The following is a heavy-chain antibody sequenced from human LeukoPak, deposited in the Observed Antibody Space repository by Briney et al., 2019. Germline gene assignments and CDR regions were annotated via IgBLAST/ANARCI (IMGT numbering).Heavy chain of an antibody. D-gene: IGHD5-12*01. CDR3: ARTPPGPDYRC. CDR1: GGSIRTSNYY. Sequence: SETLSLTCTVSGGSIRTSNYYWGWIRQPPGKGLELIGNIYHGGSAYYTPSLRSRVTMSVDTSKNQFSLKLNSVTAADTAVYYCARTPPGPDYRCWGQGILVTVSS. V-gene: IGHV4-39*07. J-gene: IGHJ4*02. CDR2: IYHGGSA.